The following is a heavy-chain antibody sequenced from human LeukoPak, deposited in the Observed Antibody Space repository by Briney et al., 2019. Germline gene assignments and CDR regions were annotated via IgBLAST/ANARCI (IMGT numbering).Heavy chain of an antibody. J-gene: IGHJ6*03. CDR3: ARDHEPMGAYYSYMDV. CDR1: GYTFTGYY. D-gene: IGHD3-10*01. Sequence: GASVKVSCKASGYTFTGYYMHWVRQAPGQGLEWMGWIKPNSGGTNYAQKFQGRVTMTRDTSISTAYMELSRLRSDDTAVYYCARDHEPMGAYYSYMDVWGKGTTVTISS. CDR2: IKPNSGGT. V-gene: IGHV1-2*02.